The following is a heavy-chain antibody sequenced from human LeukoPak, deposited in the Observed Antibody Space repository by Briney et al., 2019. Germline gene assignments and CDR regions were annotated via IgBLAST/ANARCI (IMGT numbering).Heavy chain of an antibody. J-gene: IGHJ6*02. CDR3: ARGVRYYYGMDV. CDR2: IYYSGST. Sequence: SETLSLTCTVSGASISSYYWSWIRQPPGKGLEWIGYIYYSGSTNYNPSLKSRVTISVDTSKNQFSLKLSSVAAAGTAVYYCARGVRYYYGMDVWGLGTTVTVSS. V-gene: IGHV4-59*01. CDR1: GASISSYY.